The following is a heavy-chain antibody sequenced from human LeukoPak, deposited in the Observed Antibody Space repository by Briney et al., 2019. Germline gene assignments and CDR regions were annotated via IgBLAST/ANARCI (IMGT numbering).Heavy chain of an antibody. D-gene: IGHD4/OR15-4a*01. Sequence: SVKVSCKASGGTFSSYAISWVRQAPGQGLEWMGRIIPILGIANYAQKFQGRVTITADKSTSTAYMELSSLRSEDTAVYYCARGDTMLTTYYFDYWGQGTLVTVSS. CDR1: GGTFSSYA. CDR3: ARGDTMLTTYYFDY. J-gene: IGHJ4*02. V-gene: IGHV1-69*04. CDR2: IIPILGIA.